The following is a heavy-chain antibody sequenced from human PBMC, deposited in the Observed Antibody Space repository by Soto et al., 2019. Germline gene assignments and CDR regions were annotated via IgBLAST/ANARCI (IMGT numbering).Heavy chain of an antibody. CDR3: ARGGSGWQKRNWLDP. CDR1: GGSISSYY. Sequence: SENLSLTCTVSGGSISSYYWSWIRQPPGKGLEWIGYIYYSGSTNYNPSLKSRVTISVDTSKNQFSLKLSSVTAADTAVYYCARGGSGWQKRNWLDPGGQGTLVTVSS. V-gene: IGHV4-59*01. D-gene: IGHD6-19*01. J-gene: IGHJ5*02. CDR2: IYYSGST.